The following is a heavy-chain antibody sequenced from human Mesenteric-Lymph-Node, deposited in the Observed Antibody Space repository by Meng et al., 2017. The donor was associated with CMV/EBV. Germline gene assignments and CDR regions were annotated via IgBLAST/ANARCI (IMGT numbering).Heavy chain of an antibody. D-gene: IGHD4-23*01. V-gene: IGHV4-34*01. CDR3: ARHQRWLKSEGGFNY. CDR1: GGSFSGYY. Sequence: VQLQQGGGRLLKPSETLSLTGAVDGGSFSGYYWSWIRQPPGKGLEWIGEINHSGSTNYNPSLKSRVTISVDTSKNQFSLKLSSVTAADTAVYYCARHQRWLKSEGGFNYWGQGTLVTVSS. J-gene: IGHJ4*02. CDR2: INHSGST.